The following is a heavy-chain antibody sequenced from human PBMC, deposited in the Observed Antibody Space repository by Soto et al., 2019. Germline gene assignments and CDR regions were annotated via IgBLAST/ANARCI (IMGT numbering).Heavy chain of an antibody. Sequence: SETLSLTCTVSGGSISSSSYYWGWIRQPPGMGLEWIGSIYYSGSTYYNPSLRSGDTISVETCKNPFSRKLSSVTAADTVVYYCARHGPGGIAAADIMAVDSSVDYWGQGTLVTVSS. CDR2: IYYSGST. CDR3: ARHGPGGIAAADIMAVDSSVDY. J-gene: IGHJ4*02. CDR1: GGSISSSSYY. V-gene: IGHV4-39*01. D-gene: IGHD6-13*01.